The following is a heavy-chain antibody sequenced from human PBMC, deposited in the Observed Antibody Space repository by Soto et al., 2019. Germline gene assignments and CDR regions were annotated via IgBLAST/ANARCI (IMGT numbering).Heavy chain of an antibody. D-gene: IGHD2-15*01. CDR3: ARDLVVYCSGGSCPGDWFDT. J-gene: IGHJ5*02. CDR1: WYTLTIYG. CDR2: ISAYNGNT. V-gene: IGHV1-18*01. Sequence: ALVKVACKASWYTLTIYGISCVRQAPGQGLEWMGWISAYNGNTNYAQKLQGRVTMTTDTSTSTAYMELRSLRSDDTAVYYCARDLVVYCSGGSCPGDWFDTWGQGTLVTVSS.